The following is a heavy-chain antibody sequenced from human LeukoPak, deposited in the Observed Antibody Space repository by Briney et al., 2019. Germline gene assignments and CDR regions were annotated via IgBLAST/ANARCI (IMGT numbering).Heavy chain of an antibody. CDR1: GGSISSGDYY. CDR3: ARGGYSGYEVGY. Sequence: SQTLSLTCTVSGGSISSGDYYWSWIRQPPGKGLEWIGYIYYSGSTYYNPSLKSRVTISVDTPKNQFSLKLSSVTAADTAVYYCARGGYSGYEVGYWGQGTLVTVSS. D-gene: IGHD5-12*01. CDR2: IYYSGST. J-gene: IGHJ4*02. V-gene: IGHV4-30-4*01.